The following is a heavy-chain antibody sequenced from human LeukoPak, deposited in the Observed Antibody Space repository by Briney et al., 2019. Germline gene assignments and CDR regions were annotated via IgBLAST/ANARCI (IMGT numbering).Heavy chain of an antibody. V-gene: IGHV3-30*04. Sequence: GGSLRLSCAASGFTFSSYAMHWVRQAPGKGLEWVAVISYDGSNKYYADSVKGRFTISRDNSKNTLYLQMNSLRAEDTAVYYCARATGYSYGYDAFDIWGQGTMVTVSS. D-gene: IGHD5-18*01. CDR2: ISYDGSNK. CDR1: GFTFSSYA. CDR3: ARATGYSYGYDAFDI. J-gene: IGHJ3*02.